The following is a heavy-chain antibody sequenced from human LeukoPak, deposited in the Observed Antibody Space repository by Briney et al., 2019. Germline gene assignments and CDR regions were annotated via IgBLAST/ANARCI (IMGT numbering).Heavy chain of an antibody. CDR1: GFTFSSYS. Sequence: GGSLRLSCAASGFTFSSYSMNWVRQAPGKGLEWVSYISSSSTNIYYADSVKGRFTISRDNAKNSLCLQMNSLRAEDTAVYYCASGSRRFDYWGQGTLVTVSS. D-gene: IGHD5-12*01. J-gene: IGHJ4*02. CDR2: ISSSSTNI. V-gene: IGHV3-48*01. CDR3: ASGSRRFDY.